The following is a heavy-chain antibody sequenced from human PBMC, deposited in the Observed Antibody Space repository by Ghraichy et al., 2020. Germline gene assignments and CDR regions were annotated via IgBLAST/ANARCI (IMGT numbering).Heavy chain of an antibody. J-gene: IGHJ4*02. D-gene: IGHD2-21*02. V-gene: IGHV3-30*18. CDR2: ISYDGSNK. CDR1: GFTFSSYG. Sequence: LSLTCAASGFTFSSYGMHWVRQAPGKGLEWVAVISYDGSNKYYADSVKGRFTISRDNSKNTLYLQMNSLRAEDTAVYYCAKDSLFRGDSHFDYWGQGTLVTVSS. CDR3: AKDSLFRGDSHFDY.